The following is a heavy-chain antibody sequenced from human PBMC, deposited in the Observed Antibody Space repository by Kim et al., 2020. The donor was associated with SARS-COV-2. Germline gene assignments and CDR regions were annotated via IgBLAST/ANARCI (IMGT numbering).Heavy chain of an antibody. V-gene: IGHV6-1*01. CDR2: TYYRSKWYN. CDR1: GDSVSSNSAA. J-gene: IGHJ4*02. D-gene: IGHD3-16*02. Sequence: SQTLSLTCAISGDSVSSNSAAWNWIRQSPSRGLEWLGRTYYRSKWYNDYAVSVKRRITINPDTSKNQFSLQLNSVTPEDTAVYYCARDLGYDYIWGRYRYIFDYWGQGTLVTVSS. CDR3: ARDLGYDYIWGRYRYIFDY.